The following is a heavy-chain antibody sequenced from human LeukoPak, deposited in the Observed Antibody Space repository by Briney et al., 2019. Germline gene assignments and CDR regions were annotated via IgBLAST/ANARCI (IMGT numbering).Heavy chain of an antibody. CDR3: AKAGRITMIVVVMYAFDI. J-gene: IGHJ3*02. CDR2: ISGSGGST. V-gene: IGHV3-23*01. CDR1: GFTFSSYA. D-gene: IGHD3-22*01. Sequence: GGSLRLSCAASGFTFSSYAMSWVRQAPGKGLEWVSAISGSGGSTYYVDSVKGRFTISRDSSKNTLYLQMNSLRAEDTAVYYCAKAGRITMIVVVMYAFDIWGQGTMVTVSS.